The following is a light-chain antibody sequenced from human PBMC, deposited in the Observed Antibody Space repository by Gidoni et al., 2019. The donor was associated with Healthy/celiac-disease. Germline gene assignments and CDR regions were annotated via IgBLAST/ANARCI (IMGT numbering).Light chain of an antibody. J-gene: IGKJ1*01. V-gene: IGKV4-1*01. CDR3: QQYYSTPRP. CDR1: QSVLYSSNNKNY. Sequence: DIVMTQSPDSLAVSLGERATINCKSSQSVLYSSNNKNYLAWYQQKPGQPPKLLIYWASTRESGVLDRFSGSGSGTDFTLTISSLQAEDVAVYYCQQYYSTPRPFGQGTKVEIK. CDR2: WAS.